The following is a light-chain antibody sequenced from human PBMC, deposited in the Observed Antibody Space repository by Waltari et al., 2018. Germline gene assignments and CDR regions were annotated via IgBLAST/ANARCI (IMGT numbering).Light chain of an antibody. CDR2: KNH. J-gene: IGLJ2*01. V-gene: IGLV3-25*03. Sequence: SYELTQPPSMSESPGQTARIPCSGDGLPKEFVYWYQQQPGKAPLLVIYKNHERPSGIPERFSGSGSGRTVTLTISGVRAEDEADYFCQSIAKSVTVFGGGTKLTVL. CDR3: QSIAKSVTV. CDR1: GLPKEF.